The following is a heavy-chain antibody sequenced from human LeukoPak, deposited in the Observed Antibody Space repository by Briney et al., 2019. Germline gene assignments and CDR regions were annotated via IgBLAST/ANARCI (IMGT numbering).Heavy chain of an antibody. J-gene: IGHJ4*02. CDR2: IIPIFGTA. V-gene: IGHV1-69*05. Sequence: ASVKVCCKASGGTFSSYAISWVRQAPGQGLESMGGIIPIFGTANYAQKFQGRVTITTDESTSTAYMELSSLRSEDTAVYYCALSYYYDSSGYYPPFDYWGQGTLVTVSS. D-gene: IGHD3-22*01. CDR1: GGTFSSYA. CDR3: ALSYYYDSSGYYPPFDY.